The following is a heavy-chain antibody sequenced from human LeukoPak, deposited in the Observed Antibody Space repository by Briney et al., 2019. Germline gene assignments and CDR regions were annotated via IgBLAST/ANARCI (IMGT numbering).Heavy chain of an antibody. D-gene: IGHD6-19*01. CDR2: INPSGGST. Sequence: ASVMVSCKASGYTFTSYYMHWVRQAPGQGLEWVGIINPSGGSTSYAQKFQGRVTMTRDTSTSTVYMELSSLRSEDTAVYYCARVKGQWLVLRNYYFDYWGQGTLVTVSS. CDR3: ARVKGQWLVLRNYYFDY. CDR1: GYTFTSYY. J-gene: IGHJ4*02. V-gene: IGHV1-46*01.